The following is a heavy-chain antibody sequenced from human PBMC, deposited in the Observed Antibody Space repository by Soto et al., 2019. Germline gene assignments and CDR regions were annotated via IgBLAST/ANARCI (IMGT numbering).Heavy chain of an antibody. Sequence: SETLSLTCTVSGGSISSGGYYWSWIRQHPGKGLEWIGYIYYSGSTYYNPSLKSRVTISVDTSKNQFSLKLSSVTAADTAVYYCASGSYDILTGYSWEFDYWGQGTLVTVSS. CDR1: GGSISSGGYY. CDR3: ASGSYDILTGYSWEFDY. J-gene: IGHJ4*02. CDR2: IYYSGST. V-gene: IGHV4-31*03. D-gene: IGHD3-9*01.